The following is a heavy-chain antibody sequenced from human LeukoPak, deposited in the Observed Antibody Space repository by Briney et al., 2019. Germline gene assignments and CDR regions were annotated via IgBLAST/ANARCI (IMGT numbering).Heavy chain of an antibody. CDR2: ISASGDTT. D-gene: IGHD2-2*01. V-gene: IGHV3-23*01. J-gene: IGHJ4*02. CDR3: ARRPNYCSTSSCLDY. CDR1: GFTFTSYA. Sequence: GGSLRLSCAASGFTFTSYAMSWVRQAPGEGLEWVSSISASGDTTYYADSVKDRFTISRDNSKNTLYVQMNSLRAEDTALYYCARRPNYCSTSSCLDYWGQGTLVTVSS.